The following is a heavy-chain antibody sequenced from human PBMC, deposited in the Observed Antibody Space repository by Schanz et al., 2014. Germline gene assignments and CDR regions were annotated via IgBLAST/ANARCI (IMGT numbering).Heavy chain of an antibody. CDR2: INPNTDGT. CDR1: GYTFTSYA. D-gene: IGHD2-8*01. CDR3: ARSLFDGPPFDL. J-gene: IGHJ4*02. V-gene: IGHV1-2*06. Sequence: QVQLVQSGSELKKPGASVKVSCKASGYTFTSYAMNWVRQAPGQGLEWMGRINPNTDGTIYAQKFQGRVTVTSDSSISTAYMELSTLTSDDTAVYYCARSLFDGPPFDLWGQGTLVTVSS.